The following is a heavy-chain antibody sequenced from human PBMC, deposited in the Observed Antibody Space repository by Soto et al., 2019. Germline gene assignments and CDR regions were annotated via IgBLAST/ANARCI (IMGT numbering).Heavy chain of an antibody. D-gene: IGHD2-8*01. Sequence: SVKVSCKASGGTFSSYAISWVRQAPGQGLEWMGGIIPIFGTANYAQKFQGRVTITADEPTSTAYTELSSLRSEDTSVYYCARGLGYCTNGVCEDYYYYGMDVWRQGTTVTVSS. CDR2: IIPIFGTA. CDR1: GGTFSSYA. V-gene: IGHV1-69*13. CDR3: ARGLGYCTNGVCEDYYYYGMDV. J-gene: IGHJ6*02.